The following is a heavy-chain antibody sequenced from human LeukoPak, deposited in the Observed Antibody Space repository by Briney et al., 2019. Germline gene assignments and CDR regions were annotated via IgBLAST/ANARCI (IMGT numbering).Heavy chain of an antibody. D-gene: IGHD2-15*01. V-gene: IGHV3-23*01. Sequence: GGSLRLSCVASGLTLSGNAMSWVRQVPGRGLEWVSGVGGDDRTHYADSVRGRFTISRDNSMNTVSLDMNSLRVEDTAVYYCAKDLSWWAAADHWGQGALVTVAS. CDR2: VGGDDRT. J-gene: IGHJ1*01. CDR1: GLTLSGNA. CDR3: AKDLSWWAAADH.